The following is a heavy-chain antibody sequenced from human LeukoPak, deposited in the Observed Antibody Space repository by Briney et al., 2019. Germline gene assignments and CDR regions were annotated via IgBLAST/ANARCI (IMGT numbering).Heavy chain of an antibody. CDR1: GGTFSSYA. V-gene: IGHV1-69*04. J-gene: IGHJ3*02. CDR2: IIPILGIA. Sequence: SVKVSCKASGGTFSSYAISWVRQAPGQGLEWMGRIIPILGIANYAQKFQGRVTITADKSTSTAYMELSSLRSEDTAVYYCARGFTVTKGDAFDIWGQGTMVTVSS. D-gene: IGHD4-17*01. CDR3: ARGFTVTKGDAFDI.